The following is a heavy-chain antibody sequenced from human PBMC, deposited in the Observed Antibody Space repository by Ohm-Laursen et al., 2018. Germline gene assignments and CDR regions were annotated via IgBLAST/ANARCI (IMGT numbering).Heavy chain of an antibody. CDR1: GASISGQY. CDR2: IHYSGTT. V-gene: IGHV4-59*11. Sequence: SETLSLTCTVSGASISGQYWSWIRQPPGKGLEWIGYIHYSGTTAYNPSLTGRVTMSVDLSKNQFSLKLTSVTAADTAVYYCARDLIAYCPTTSCDNFGMDVWGQGTTVTVSS. CDR3: ARDLIAYCPTTSCDNFGMDV. D-gene: IGHD2-2*01. J-gene: IGHJ6*02.